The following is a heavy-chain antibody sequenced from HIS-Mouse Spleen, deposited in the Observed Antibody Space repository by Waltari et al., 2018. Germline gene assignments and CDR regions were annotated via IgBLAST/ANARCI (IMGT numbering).Heavy chain of an antibody. Sequence: QVQLVESGGGVVQPGRSLRLSCAAPGFTFSRYAMPWVRQAPGKGLEWVAVISYDGSNKYYADSVKGRFTISRDNSKNTLYLQMNSLRAEDTAVYYCAREGSFYYFDYWGQGTLVTVSS. CDR2: ISYDGSNK. V-gene: IGHV3-30-3*01. CDR1: GFTFSRYA. CDR3: AREGSFYYFDY. J-gene: IGHJ4*02. D-gene: IGHD6-13*01.